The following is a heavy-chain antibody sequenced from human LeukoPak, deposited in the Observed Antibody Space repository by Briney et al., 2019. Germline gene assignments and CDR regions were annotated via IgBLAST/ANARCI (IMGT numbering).Heavy chain of an antibody. CDR3: ARGYCSGGSCYPHAFDI. D-gene: IGHD2-15*01. J-gene: IGHJ3*02. V-gene: IGHV4-59*01. Sequence: SETLSLTCTVSGGSISSYYWSWIRQPPGKGLEWIGYIYYSGSTNYNPSLKSRVTISVDTSKNQFSLKLSSVTAPDTAVYYCARGYCSGGSCYPHAFDIWGQGTMVTVSS. CDR2: IYYSGST. CDR1: GGSISSYY.